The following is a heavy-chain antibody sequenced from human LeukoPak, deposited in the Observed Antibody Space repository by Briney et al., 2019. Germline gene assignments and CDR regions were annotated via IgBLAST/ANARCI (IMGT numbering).Heavy chain of an antibody. D-gene: IGHD6-19*01. CDR1: GGSISPFF. V-gene: IGHV4-59*01. J-gene: IGHJ5*02. CDR2: IYYSGST. Sequence: SETLSLTCTVSGGSISPFFWSWIRQSPGKGLEWIGNIYYSGSTQYNPSLKSRVTISLDTSKRQFSLRLSSVSAADTAVYYCARSGRTVAGSAHWFGPWGQGALVTVS. CDR3: ARSGRTVAGSAHWFGP.